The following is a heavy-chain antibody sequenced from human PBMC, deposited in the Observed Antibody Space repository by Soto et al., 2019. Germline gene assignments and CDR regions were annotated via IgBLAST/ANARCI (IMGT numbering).Heavy chain of an antibody. D-gene: IGHD2-2*01. V-gene: IGHV1-18*01. CDR3: ARDGGKDCSSTSCYRSGYYYGMDV. CDR1: GYTFTSYG. Sequence: QVQLVQSGAEVKKPGASVKVSCKASGYTFTSYGISWVRQAPGQGLEWMGWISAYNGNTNYAQKLQGRVTMPTDTSTSTAYMELRSLRSDDTAVYYCARDGGKDCSSTSCYRSGYYYGMDVWGQGTTVTVSS. CDR2: ISAYNGNT. J-gene: IGHJ6*02.